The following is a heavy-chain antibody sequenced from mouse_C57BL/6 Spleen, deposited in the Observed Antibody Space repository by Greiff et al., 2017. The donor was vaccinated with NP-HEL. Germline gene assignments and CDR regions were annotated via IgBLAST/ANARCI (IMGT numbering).Heavy chain of an antibody. CDR3: ARYTKAYYSNPSLYYYAMDY. J-gene: IGHJ4*01. CDR1: GFTFTDYY. Sequence: EVKLMESGGGLVQPGGSLSLSCAASGFTFTDYYMSWVRQPPGKALEWLGFIRNKANGYTTEYSASVKGRFTISRDNSQSILYLQMNALRAEDSATYYCARYTKAYYSNPSLYYYAMDYWGQGTSVTVSS. CDR2: IRNKANGYTT. V-gene: IGHV7-3*01. D-gene: IGHD2-5*01.